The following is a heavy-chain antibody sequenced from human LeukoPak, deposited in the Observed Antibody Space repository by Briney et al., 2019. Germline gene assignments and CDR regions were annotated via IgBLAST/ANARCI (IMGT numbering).Heavy chain of an antibody. D-gene: IGHD2/OR15-2a*01. CDR2: ITETSTT. CDR3: ARGDTLSDLNAFDI. CDR1: GFIFSDYY. Sequence: PGGSLRLSCAASGFIFSDYYMRWIRQAPGKGLEWLSCITETSTTYYIDSVEGRFTISRDNVKNSLYLQMNSLRDEDTAVYYCARGDTLSDLNAFDIWGQGTVVTVSS. J-gene: IGHJ3*02. V-gene: IGHV3-69-1*01.